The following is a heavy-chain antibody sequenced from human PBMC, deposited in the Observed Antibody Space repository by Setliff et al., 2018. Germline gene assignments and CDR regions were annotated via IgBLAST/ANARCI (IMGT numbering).Heavy chain of an antibody. Sequence: PSETLSLTCSASGDSISTSSYYWGWIRQPPGKGLEWIGSIYYSGSTYYKPSLKSRVTISVDTSKNQFSLKLSSVTAADTAVYYCARARYSGYVDYWGQGTLVTVSS. CDR3: ARARYSGYVDY. CDR2: IYYSGST. V-gene: IGHV4-39*07. CDR1: GDSISTSSYY. D-gene: IGHD5-12*01. J-gene: IGHJ4*02.